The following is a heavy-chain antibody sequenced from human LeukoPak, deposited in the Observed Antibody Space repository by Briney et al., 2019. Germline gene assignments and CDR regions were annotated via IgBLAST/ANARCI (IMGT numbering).Heavy chain of an antibody. CDR1: GFTFTSSA. CDR2: IVVGSGNT. V-gene: IGHV1-58*02. CDR3: AASLALHFGGSDYGMDV. J-gene: IGHJ6*02. D-gene: IGHD4-23*01. Sequence: SAKVSCKASGFTFTSSAMQWVRQARGQRLEWIGWIVVGSGNTNYAQKFQERVTITRDMSTSTAYMELSSLRSEDTAVYYCAASLALHFGGSDYGMDVWGQGITVTVSS.